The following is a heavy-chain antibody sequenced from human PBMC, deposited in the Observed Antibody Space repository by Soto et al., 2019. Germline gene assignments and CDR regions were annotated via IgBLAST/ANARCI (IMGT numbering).Heavy chain of an antibody. V-gene: IGHV1-2*02. CDR2: INPNTSAT. D-gene: IGHD1-26*01. Sequence: ASVKVSCKASGYIFTGYFIQWLRQAPGQGLEWMGWINPNTSATNYAQKFQGRVTMTRDTSLGAAYMELTSLRPDDTALYYCARITWGRDHCYGMDVWGQGTTVTVSS. CDR1: GYIFTGYF. J-gene: IGHJ6*02. CDR3: ARITWGRDHCYGMDV.